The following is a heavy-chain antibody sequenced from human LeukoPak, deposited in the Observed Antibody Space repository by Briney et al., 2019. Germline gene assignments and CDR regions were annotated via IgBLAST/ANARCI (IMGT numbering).Heavy chain of an antibody. J-gene: IGHJ4*02. Sequence: PGGSLRLSCAASGFTVSSNYMSWVRQAPGKGLEWVSVIYSGGGTYYADSVKGRFTISRDNSKNTLYLQMNSLRAEDTAVYYCARGRGCSGGSCYHSPLDYWGQGTLVTVSS. V-gene: IGHV3-53*01. D-gene: IGHD2-15*01. CDR3: ARGRGCSGGSCYHSPLDY. CDR1: GFTVSSNY. CDR2: IYSGGGT.